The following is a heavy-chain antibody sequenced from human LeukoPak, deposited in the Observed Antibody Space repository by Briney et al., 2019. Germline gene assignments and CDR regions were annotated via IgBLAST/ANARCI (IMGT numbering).Heavy chain of an antibody. Sequence: PSQTLSLTCAVSGGSISSGGYSCSWIRQPPGKGLEWIGYIYHSGSTYYNPSLKSRVTLSVDTSKNQFSLKLSSVPAADMGVYYCARGLNYYDTQSWFEPWGEGTLVTVSS. CDR1: GGSISSGGYS. D-gene: IGHD3-22*01. J-gene: IGHJ5*02. V-gene: IGHV4-30-2*01. CDR2: IYHSGST. CDR3: ARGLNYYDTQSWFEP.